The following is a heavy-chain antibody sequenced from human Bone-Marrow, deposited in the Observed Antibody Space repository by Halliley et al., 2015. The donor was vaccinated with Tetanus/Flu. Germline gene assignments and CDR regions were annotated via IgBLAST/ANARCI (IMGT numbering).Heavy chain of an antibody. CDR1: GFTFSSYT. CDR2: ISGSGGST. Sequence: SLRLSCAASGFTFSSYTMSWVRQVPGKGLEWVSNISGSGGSTFYTDSVKGRFTISRDNSKNTLYLQMNSLRAEDTAVYYCARDNGIAVAEFAHWGQGALVTVSS. J-gene: IGHJ4*02. CDR3: ARDNGIAVAEFAH. D-gene: IGHD6-19*01. V-gene: IGHV3-23*01.